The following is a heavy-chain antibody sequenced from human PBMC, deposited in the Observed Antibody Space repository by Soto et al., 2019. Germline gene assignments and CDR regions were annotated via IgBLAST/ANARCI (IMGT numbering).Heavy chain of an antibody. J-gene: IGHJ4*02. CDR2: IRFDGSNI. CDR3: ARDGLGVTGFWGYLHY. CDR1: GSIFRGYG. D-gene: IGHD2-8*01. Sequence: QVQLVESGGGVVQPGRSLRLSCAASGSIFRGYGMHWIRQAPGKGLEWVAVIRFDGSNINYADSVMGRFTIYRDNYKNTLYMEMHSLRVEGTDVYYCARDGLGVTGFWGYLHYWGQGTLVTVSA. V-gene: IGHV3-33*01.